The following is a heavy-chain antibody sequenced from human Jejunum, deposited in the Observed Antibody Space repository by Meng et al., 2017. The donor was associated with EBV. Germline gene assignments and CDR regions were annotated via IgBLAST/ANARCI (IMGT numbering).Heavy chain of an antibody. V-gene: IGHV1-69-2*01. D-gene: IGHD3-16*01. Sequence: EVQLVQAGAEVKKTGATAKISCKVSGAPFTDYITHWVQQAPGKGLEWMGLVDPEDGETIYGEKFQGRVTLTADTSTETAYMELTSLRSDDTALYYCAMSWFGRINRFDPWGQGTLVTVSS. CDR3: AMSWFGRINRFDP. CDR2: VDPEDGET. J-gene: IGHJ5*02. CDR1: GAPFTDYI.